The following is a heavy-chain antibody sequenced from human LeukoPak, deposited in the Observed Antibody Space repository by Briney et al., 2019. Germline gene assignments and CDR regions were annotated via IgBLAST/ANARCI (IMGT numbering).Heavy chain of an antibody. CDR1: GGSISSYY. CDR2: IYYSGST. CDR3: ARVRAARLDY. D-gene: IGHD6-6*01. Sequence: SETLSLTCTVSGGSISSYYWSWIRQPPGKGLEWIGYIYYSGSTNYNPSLKSRVTIPVDTSKNQFSLKLSSVTAADTAVYYCARVRAARLDYWGQGTLVTVSS. V-gene: IGHV4-59*01. J-gene: IGHJ4*02.